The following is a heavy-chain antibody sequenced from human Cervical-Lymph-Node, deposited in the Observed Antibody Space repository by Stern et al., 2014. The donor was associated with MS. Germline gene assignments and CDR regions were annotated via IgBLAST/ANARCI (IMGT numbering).Heavy chain of an antibody. CDR1: EYTFSAYY. CDR3: ARTMTGTSAFDF. D-gene: IGHD3-9*01. V-gene: IGHV1-46*01. CDR2: INPSDGST. J-gene: IGHJ4*02. Sequence: VQLEESGAEVKKPGASVKVSCKASEYTFSAYYMHWVRQAPGQGLEWVGVINPSDGSTNYAQKFQGRVTMTRDTSTSTAFMELSSLISEDTAMYYCARTMTGTSAFDFWGQGTLVTVSS.